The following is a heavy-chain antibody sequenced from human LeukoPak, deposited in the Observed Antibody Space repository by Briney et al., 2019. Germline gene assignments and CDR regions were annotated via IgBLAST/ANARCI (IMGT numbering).Heavy chain of an antibody. CDR3: ARDPGYGDYYFDY. V-gene: IGHV1-3*01. J-gene: IGHJ4*02. Sequence: ASVKVSCKASGYTFTSYAMHWVRQAPGQRLEWMGWINAGNGNTKYSQKFQGRVTITRDTSASTAYMELSSLRSEDTAVYYCARDPGYGDYYFDYWGQGTLVTVSS. D-gene: IGHD4-17*01. CDR1: GYTFTSYA. CDR2: INAGNGNT.